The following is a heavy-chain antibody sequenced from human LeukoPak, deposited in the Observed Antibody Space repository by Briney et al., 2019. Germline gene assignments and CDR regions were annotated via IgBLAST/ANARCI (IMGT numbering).Heavy chain of an antibody. D-gene: IGHD6-13*01. CDR3: ARGRSSSWSRRDAFDI. CDR2: IDHSGST. V-gene: IGHV4-34*01. J-gene: IGHJ3*02. Sequence: PSETLSLTCAVYGGSFSGYYWSWIRQPPGKGLEWIGEIDHSGSTNYNPSLKSRVTISVDTSKNQFSLKLSSVTAAGTAVYYCARGRSSSWSRRDAFDIWGQGTMVTVSS. CDR1: GGSFSGYY.